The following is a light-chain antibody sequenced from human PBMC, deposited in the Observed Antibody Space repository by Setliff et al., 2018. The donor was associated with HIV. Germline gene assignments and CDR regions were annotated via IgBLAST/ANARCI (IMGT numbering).Light chain of an antibody. J-gene: IGLJ3*02. Sequence: ALTQPASVSGSPGQSITISCTGTSSDVGGYDYVSWYQHHPGEVPKLIISEVTYRPSGVSTRFSGSKSGSTASLTISGLQAEDEADYYCASYTSSSTVLFGGGTKVTVL. CDR3: ASYTSSSTVL. V-gene: IGLV2-14*01. CDR2: EVT. CDR1: SSDVGGYDY.